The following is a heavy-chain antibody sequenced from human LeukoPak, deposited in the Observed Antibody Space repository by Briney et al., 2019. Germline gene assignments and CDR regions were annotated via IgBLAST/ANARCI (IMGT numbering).Heavy chain of an antibody. V-gene: IGHV3-23*01. CDR1: GLTFSNYA. CDR2: ISAGSGST. D-gene: IGHD1-26*01. J-gene: IGHJ4*02. Sequence: GGSLRLSCAASGLTFSNYAMTWVRQAPGNGQEWVSGISAGSGSTYYADSVKGRFTISRDNSKNTLYLQMSSLRAEDTAIYYCAIHESSVPYWGQGTLVTVSS. CDR3: AIHESSVPY.